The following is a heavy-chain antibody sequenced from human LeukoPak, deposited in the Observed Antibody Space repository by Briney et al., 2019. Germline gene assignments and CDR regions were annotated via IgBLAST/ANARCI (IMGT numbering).Heavy chain of an antibody. CDR2: IYYSGST. CDR1: GGSISSSSYY. J-gene: IGHJ4*02. V-gene: IGHV4-39*07. CDR3: ARYCSGGSCFDY. D-gene: IGHD2-15*01. Sequence: SETLSLTCTVSGGSISSSSYYWGWIRQPPGKGLEWIGSIYYSGSTYYNPSLKSRVTISVDTSKNQFSLKLSSVTAADTAVYYCARYCSGGSCFDYWGQGTLVTVSS.